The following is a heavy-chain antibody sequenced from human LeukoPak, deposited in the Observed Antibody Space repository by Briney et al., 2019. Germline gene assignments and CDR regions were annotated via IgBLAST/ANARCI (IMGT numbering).Heavy chain of an antibody. Sequence: SVKVSCKASGYTFTSYGISWVRQAPGQGLEWMGGIIPIFGTANYAQKFQGRVRITADESTSTAYMELSSRRSEDTAVYYCARGPDIVVVPAAPYYYYYYMDVWGKGTTVTVSS. CDR2: IIPIFGTA. CDR1: GYTFTSYG. D-gene: IGHD2-2*01. V-gene: IGHV1-69*13. J-gene: IGHJ6*03. CDR3: ARGPDIVVVPAAPYYYYYYMDV.